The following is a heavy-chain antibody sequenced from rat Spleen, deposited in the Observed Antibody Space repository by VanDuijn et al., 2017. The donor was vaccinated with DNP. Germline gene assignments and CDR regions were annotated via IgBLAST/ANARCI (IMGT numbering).Heavy chain of an antibody. Sequence: EVQLQESGPGLVKPSQSLSLTCSVTGYSITSNYWGWIRKFPGNKLEWMGSINSAGNTNYNPSLKSRISITRDTSKNQFFLQVNSVNTEDTATYYCATQGDWGYFDYWGQGVMVTVSS. CDR1: GYSITSNY. J-gene: IGHJ2*01. D-gene: IGHD5-1*01. CDR3: ATQGDWGYFDY. CDR2: INSAGNT. V-gene: IGHV3-3*01.